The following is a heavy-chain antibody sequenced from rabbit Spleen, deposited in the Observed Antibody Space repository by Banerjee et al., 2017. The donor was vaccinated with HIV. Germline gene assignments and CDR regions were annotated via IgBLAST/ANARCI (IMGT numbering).Heavy chain of an antibody. D-gene: IGHD8-1*01. Sequence: QSLEESGGELVKPGASLTLSCTASGFSFSDSYYMRWVRHAPGKGLEWIACIYAGGVDNTYYATWAKGRFTISKTSSTTVTLQIISLTAADTATYFCARDTGSSFSSYGMDLWGPGTLVTVS. V-gene: IGHV1S40*01. J-gene: IGHJ6*01. CDR1: GFSFSDSYY. CDR2: IYAGGVDNT. CDR3: ARDTGSSFSSYGMDL.